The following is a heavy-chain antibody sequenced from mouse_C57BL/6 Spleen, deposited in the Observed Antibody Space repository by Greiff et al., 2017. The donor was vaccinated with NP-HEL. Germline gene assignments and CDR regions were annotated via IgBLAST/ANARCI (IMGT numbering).Heavy chain of an antibody. V-gene: IGHV1-81*01. CDR1: GYTFTSYG. D-gene: IGHD1-1*01. CDR3: ARWGITTVVAYYYAMDY. J-gene: IGHJ4*01. CDR2: IYPRSGNT. Sequence: VQLKESGAELARPGASVKLSCKASGYTFTSYGISWVKQRTGQGLEWIGEIYPRSGNTYYNEKFKGKATLTADKSSSTAYMELRSLTSEDSAVYFCARWGITTVVAYYYAMDYWGQGTSVTVSS.